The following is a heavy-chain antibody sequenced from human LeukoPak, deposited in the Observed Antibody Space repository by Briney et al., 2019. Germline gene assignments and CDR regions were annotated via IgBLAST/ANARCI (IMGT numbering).Heavy chain of an antibody. CDR3: ARAGAAAPRGFDY. CDR2: IYTSGST. V-gene: IGHV4-61*02. CDR1: GGSISSGSYY. D-gene: IGHD6-13*01. Sequence: PSETLSLTCTVSGGSISSGSYYWSWIRQPAGKGLEWIGRIYTSGSTNYNPSLKSRVTISVDTSKNQFSLKLSSVTAADTAVYYCARAGAAAPRGFDYWGQGTLVTVSS. J-gene: IGHJ4*02.